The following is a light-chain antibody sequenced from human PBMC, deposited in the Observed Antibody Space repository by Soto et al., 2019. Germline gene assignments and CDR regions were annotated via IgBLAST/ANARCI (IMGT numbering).Light chain of an antibody. CDR1: QSLLHDNGFNF. V-gene: IGKV2-28*01. Sequence: DIVMTQSPLFLSVTPGEPASISCRPSQSLLHDNGFNFLNWYLQKPGQSPQLLISLGSSRASGVPDRFSGSASGRDFTLLISRVEAEDVGVFYCMQALETPLTFGGGTKVEIK. J-gene: IGKJ4*01. CDR3: MQALETPLT. CDR2: LGS.